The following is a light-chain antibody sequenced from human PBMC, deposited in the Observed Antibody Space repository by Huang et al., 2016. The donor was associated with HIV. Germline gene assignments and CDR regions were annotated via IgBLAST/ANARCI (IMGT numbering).Light chain of an antibody. CDR2: GAS. Sequence: IVLTQSPDTLSLSPGERATLSCRASQTVTNNYLAWYQQRPGEAPRLLIDGASTRATGIRDRFSGSGSGTDFTLTISRLEPKDFVVYYCQQFGSSPPYSFGQGTKLEIK. CDR3: QQFGSSPPYS. J-gene: IGKJ2*03. CDR1: QTVTNNY. V-gene: IGKV3-20*01.